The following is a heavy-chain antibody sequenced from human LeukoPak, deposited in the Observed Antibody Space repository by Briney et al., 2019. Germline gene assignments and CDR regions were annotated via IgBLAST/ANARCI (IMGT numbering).Heavy chain of an antibody. V-gene: IGHV1-18*01. J-gene: IGHJ4*02. Sequence: GASVKVSCKTSGYTFSTYGVTWVRQAPGQGFKWMGWISGHTGNTKCAENFQGRISLTTDTSATTAYMELRSLTSDDTAVYYCARDLSSGGWTLEFDYWGQGSLVTVAS. CDR3: ARDLSSGGWTLEFDY. CDR2: ISGHTGNT. CDR1: GYTFSTYG. D-gene: IGHD1-1*01.